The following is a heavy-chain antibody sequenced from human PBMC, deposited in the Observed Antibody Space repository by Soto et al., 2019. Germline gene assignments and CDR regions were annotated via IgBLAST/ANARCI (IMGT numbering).Heavy chain of an antibody. V-gene: IGHV1-18*01. CDR3: AREPYHVLMVNAPNLDGMDV. Sequence: QVQLVQSGAEVKKPGASVKVSCKASGYTFTTYDISWVRQAPGQGLEWMGRISTYNGNTNYPQSLQGRLTMTTDTATTTAYRELRSLRSDDTAVYYCAREPYHVLMVNAPNLDGMDVWGQGTTVTVSS. J-gene: IGHJ6*02. CDR2: ISTYNGNT. CDR1: GYTFTTYD. D-gene: IGHD2-8*01.